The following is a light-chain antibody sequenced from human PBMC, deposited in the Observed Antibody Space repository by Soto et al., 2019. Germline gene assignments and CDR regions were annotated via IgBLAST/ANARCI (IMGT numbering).Light chain of an antibody. CDR2: AAS. J-gene: IGKJ1*01. Sequence: DIQMTQSPSSLSASVGDRVTITCRASQTISNYLNWYQQRPGKAPKLLIYAASSLQSGVPSRFSGSGSGTDFTLTISSLQPEVFASYFCQQNYNSLLTFGRGTKVQIK. V-gene: IGKV1-39*01. CDR3: QQNYNSLLT. CDR1: QTISNY.